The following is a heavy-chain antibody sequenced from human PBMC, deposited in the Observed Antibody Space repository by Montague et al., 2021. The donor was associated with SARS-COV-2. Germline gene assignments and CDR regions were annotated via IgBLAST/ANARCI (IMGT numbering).Heavy chain of an antibody. J-gene: IGHJ4*02. CDR3: SRGGGVIRGVVDF. CDR1: GFTFDDYG. D-gene: IGHD3-10*01. V-gene: IGHV3-20*01. CDR2: ISRSGDRT. Sequence: SLRLSCAASGFTFDDYGMSWVRQAPGKGLEWVSGISRSGDRTAYGDSVKGRFTISRDNAKNSLYLQMNSLTVEDTAFYHCSRGGGVIRGVVDFWGQGILVSVSS.